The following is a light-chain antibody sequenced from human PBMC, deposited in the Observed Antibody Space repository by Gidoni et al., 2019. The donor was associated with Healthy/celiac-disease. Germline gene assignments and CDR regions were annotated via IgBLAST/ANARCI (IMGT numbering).Light chain of an antibody. V-gene: IGKV3-15*01. Sequence: EIVMTQSPATLSVSPGERATLSCRASQSVSSNLAWYQQKPGQAPRLLIYGASTRATGIPARFSGSGSGTEFTLTISSLQSEDFAVYYCQQYNNWQDTFXQXTKLXIK. CDR2: GAS. CDR3: QQYNNWQDT. J-gene: IGKJ2*01. CDR1: QSVSSN.